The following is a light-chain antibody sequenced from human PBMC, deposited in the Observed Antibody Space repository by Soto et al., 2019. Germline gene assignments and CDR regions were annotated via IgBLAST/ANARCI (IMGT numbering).Light chain of an antibody. CDR1: QSVSNNY. Sequence: VLTQSPGTLSLSPGERSTLSSRASQSVSNNYLAWYQQKPGQAPRLLIYGASNRATGIPDRFSGSGSGTDFTLTISRLEPEDFAVYYCQRYGSSGTFGQGTKVDIK. CDR2: GAS. V-gene: IGKV3-20*01. CDR3: QRYGSSGT. J-gene: IGKJ1*01.